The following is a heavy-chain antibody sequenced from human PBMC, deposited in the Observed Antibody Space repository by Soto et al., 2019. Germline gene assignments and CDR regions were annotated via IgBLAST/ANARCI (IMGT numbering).Heavy chain of an antibody. CDR2: IYYNGIT. CDR1: GGSVSSGSYY. D-gene: IGHD6-13*01. V-gene: IGHV4-39*01. CDR3: ANTSGIARGGSFDY. J-gene: IGHJ4*02. Sequence: SETLSLTCTVSGGSVSSGSYYWSWIRQPPGKGLEWIGSIYYNGITYYNPSLKSRVTISVDTSKTQFSLRLSSVTAADTADYYCANTSGIARGGSFDYWGQGTLVTVSS.